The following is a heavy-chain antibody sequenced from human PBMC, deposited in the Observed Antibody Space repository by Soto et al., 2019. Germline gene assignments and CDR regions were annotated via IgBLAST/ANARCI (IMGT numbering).Heavy chain of an antibody. CDR1: GYSFTSYW. V-gene: IGHV5-10-1*01. D-gene: IGHD6-19*01. J-gene: IGHJ6*02. CDR2: IDPSDSYT. CDR3: SRLQSPKYYFYYCGMDV. Sequence: PGESLKISCKGSGYSFTSYWISWVRQMPGKGLEWMGRIDPSDSYTNYSPSFQGHVTISADKSISTAYLQWSSLKASDTAMYYCSRLQSPKYYFYYCGMDVWGQGTTVTVSS.